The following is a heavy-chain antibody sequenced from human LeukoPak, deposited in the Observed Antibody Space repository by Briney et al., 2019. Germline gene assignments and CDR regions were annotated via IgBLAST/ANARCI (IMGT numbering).Heavy chain of an antibody. Sequence: PGGSLRLSCAASGFALTGNYMSWIRQAPGKEPEWVAYISSGSYSHYYADSVRGRFTISRDNSKNSLYLEMSDLRVEDTALYYCARGKRTFDPWGQGTLVTVTS. J-gene: IGHJ5*02. V-gene: IGHV3-11*01. CDR2: ISSGSYSH. CDR3: ARGKRTFDP. CDR1: GFALTGNY.